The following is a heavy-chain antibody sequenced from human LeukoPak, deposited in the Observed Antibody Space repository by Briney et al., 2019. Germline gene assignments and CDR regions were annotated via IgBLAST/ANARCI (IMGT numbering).Heavy chain of an antibody. V-gene: IGHV3-23*01. CDR3: AKSTGDRRSFDY. CDR2: ISGSGGST. J-gene: IGHJ4*02. D-gene: IGHD4-17*01. Sequence: GGSLRLSCAASGFTFSSYAMSWVRQAPGKGLDWVSTISGSGGSTYYADSVKGRLTISRDNSKNTLYLQMNSLRAEDTAVYYCAKSTGDRRSFDYWGQGTLVTVSS. CDR1: GFTFSSYA.